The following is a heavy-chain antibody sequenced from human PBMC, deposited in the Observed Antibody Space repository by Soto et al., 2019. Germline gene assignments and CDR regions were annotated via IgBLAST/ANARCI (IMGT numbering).Heavy chain of an antibody. CDR2: ISSDASHT. V-gene: IGHV3-74*01. CDR1: GFTFSTYW. J-gene: IGHJ5*02. CDR3: XXXXXXXXXXXXGNWFDP. Sequence: EVQLVESGGGLVQPGGSLRLSCAASGFTFSTYWMHWIRXXPGXXLEWVSRISSDASHTYYADSVKGRFTISRDNAKXXLXXXXXXXXXXXXXXXXXXXXXXXXXXXXXGNWFDPWGQGTLVTVSS.